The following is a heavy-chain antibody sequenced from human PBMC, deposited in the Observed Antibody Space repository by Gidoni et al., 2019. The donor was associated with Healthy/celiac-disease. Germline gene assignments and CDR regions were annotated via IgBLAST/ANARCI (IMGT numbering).Heavy chain of an antibody. CDR1: GFTFSSYS. CDR2: ISSSSSTI. Sequence: EVQLVESGGGLVQPGGSLSLSCAASGFTFSSYSMNWVRQAPGKGLEWVSYISSSSSTIYYADSVKGRLTISRDNAKNSLYLQMNSLRDEDTAVYYCAGDYSGSYFPYYYYGMDVWGQGTTVTVSS. CDR3: AGDYSGSYFPYYYYGMDV. D-gene: IGHD1-26*01. V-gene: IGHV3-48*02. J-gene: IGHJ6*02.